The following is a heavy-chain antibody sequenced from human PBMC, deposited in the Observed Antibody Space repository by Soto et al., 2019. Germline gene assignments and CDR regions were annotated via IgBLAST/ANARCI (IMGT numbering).Heavy chain of an antibody. Sequence: GGSLRRSCVASGFTFFTYDMHWVRQSATKGLEWVSGIGTVGDTQYLDSVKGRFTISRDNAHNSVHLEMDSLRAEDTALYYCVRRLSLSYGHSGMDVWGQGTTVTVSS. V-gene: IGHV3-13*01. J-gene: IGHJ6*02. CDR2: IGTVGDT. CDR3: VRRLSLSYGHSGMDV. D-gene: IGHD2-21*01. CDR1: GFTFFTYD.